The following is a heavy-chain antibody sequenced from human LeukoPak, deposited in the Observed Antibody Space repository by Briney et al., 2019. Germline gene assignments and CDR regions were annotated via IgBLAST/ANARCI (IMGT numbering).Heavy chain of an antibody. V-gene: IGHV1-69*13. CDR2: FIPIFGTA. J-gene: IGHJ6*03. CDR1: GGTFSSYA. CDR3: ATHEANYYYYYYMDV. Sequence: SVKVSCKASGGTFSSYAISLVRQAPGQGLEWMGGFIPIFGTANYAQKFQGRVTITADESTSTAYMELNSLRSEDTAVYYCATHEANYYYYYYMDVWGKGTTVTFSS.